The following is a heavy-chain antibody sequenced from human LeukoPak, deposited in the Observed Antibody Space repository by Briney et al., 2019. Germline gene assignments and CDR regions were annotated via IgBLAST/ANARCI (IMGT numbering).Heavy chain of an antibody. J-gene: IGHJ3*02. V-gene: IGHV4-39*02. CDR1: GGSISSSTYY. CDR3: ARRNYLYGGFDI. D-gene: IGHD2/OR15-2a*01. Sequence: PSETLSLTCTVSGGSISSSTYYWGWIRQPPGKGLEWIGSIYYSGNTYYNPSLKSRVAISVDTSKNHFSLKLSSVTAADTAVYFCARRNYLYGGFDIWGQGTMVTVSS. CDR2: IYYSGNT.